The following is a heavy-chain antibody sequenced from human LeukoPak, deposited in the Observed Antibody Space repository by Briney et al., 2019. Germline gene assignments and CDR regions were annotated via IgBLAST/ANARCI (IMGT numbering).Heavy chain of an antibody. J-gene: IGHJ5*02. D-gene: IGHD2-2*01. CDR1: GGSISSYY. CDR3: ARATQYQLINWFDP. V-gene: IGHV4-59*01. Sequence: PSETLSLTCTVSGGSISSYYWSWIRQPPGKGLEWIGYIYYSGSTNYNPSLKSRVTILVDTSKNQFSLKLSSVTAADTAVYYCARATQYQLINWFDPWGQGTLVTVSS. CDR2: IYYSGST.